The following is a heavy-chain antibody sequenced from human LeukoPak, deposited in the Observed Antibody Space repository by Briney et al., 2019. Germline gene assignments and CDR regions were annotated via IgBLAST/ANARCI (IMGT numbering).Heavy chain of an antibody. CDR3: ARANSYYYGSGSYLLDAFDI. CDR2: TYYSGST. J-gene: IGHJ3*02. CDR1: GGSISSYY. V-gene: IGHV4-59*01. D-gene: IGHD3-10*01. Sequence: SETLSLACTVSGGSISSYYWSWIRQPPGKGLEWIGYTYYSGSTNYNPSLKSRVTISVDTSKNQFSLKLSSVTAADTAVYYCARANSYYYGSGSYLLDAFDIWGQGTMVTVSS.